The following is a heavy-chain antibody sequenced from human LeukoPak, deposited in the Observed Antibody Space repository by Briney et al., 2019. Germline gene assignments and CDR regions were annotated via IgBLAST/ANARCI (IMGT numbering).Heavy chain of an antibody. Sequence: SETLSLTCTVSGGSISSRPYYWGWIRQPPGKGLEWLGSFDYSGSTYYKPSLKSRVTISVDTSKNQFSLKLSSVTAADTAVYYCASRGYCSGGSCYYYGFDPWGQGTLVTVSS. CDR3: ASRGYCSGGSCYYYGFDP. D-gene: IGHD2-15*01. V-gene: IGHV4-39*07. CDR1: GGSISSRPYY. J-gene: IGHJ5*02. CDR2: FDYSGST.